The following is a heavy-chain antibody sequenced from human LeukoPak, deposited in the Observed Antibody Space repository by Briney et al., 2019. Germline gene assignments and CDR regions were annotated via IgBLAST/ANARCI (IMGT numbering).Heavy chain of an antibody. Sequence: GGSLRLSCAATGFTFSSYWMSWVRQAPGKGLEWVANIKQDGSEKYYVDSVKGRFTIFRDNAKNSLYLQMNSLRAEDTAVYYCARVPDDFWSGYYGYLGYWGQGTLVTVSS. V-gene: IGHV3-7*01. CDR1: GFTFSSYW. CDR3: ARVPDDFWSGYYGYLGY. J-gene: IGHJ4*02. CDR2: IKQDGSEK. D-gene: IGHD3-3*01.